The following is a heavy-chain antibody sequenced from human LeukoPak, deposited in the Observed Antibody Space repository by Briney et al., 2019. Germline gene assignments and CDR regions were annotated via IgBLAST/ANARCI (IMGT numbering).Heavy chain of an antibody. Sequence: GGSLRLSCAASGFSFNSYNANWVRQAPGKGLEWVSYISGSSSTIYYADSVKGRFTISRDNAKNSLYLQMNSLRAENTAVYYCARDLSGSYSVPFDYWGQGTLVTVSS. CDR1: GFSFNSYN. CDR3: ARDLSGSYSVPFDY. J-gene: IGHJ4*02. CDR2: ISGSSSTI. V-gene: IGHV3-48*04. D-gene: IGHD1-26*01.